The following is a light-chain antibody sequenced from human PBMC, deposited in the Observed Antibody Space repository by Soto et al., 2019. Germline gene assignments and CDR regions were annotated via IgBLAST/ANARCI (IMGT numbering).Light chain of an antibody. Sequence: DIPMTQSPSSLSASVGDRVTITCRASQGIFNYLAWYQQKPGKVPKLLIYAASTLQSGVPSRFSGSGSGTDFTLTISSLQPEDVATYYCQKCNSAPWTFGQGTKVEI. CDR2: AAS. V-gene: IGKV1-27*01. CDR1: QGIFNY. CDR3: QKCNSAPWT. J-gene: IGKJ1*01.